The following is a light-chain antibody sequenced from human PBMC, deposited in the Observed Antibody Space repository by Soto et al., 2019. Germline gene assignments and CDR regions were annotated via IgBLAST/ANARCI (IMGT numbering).Light chain of an antibody. CDR2: EAS. V-gene: IGKV1-5*03. CDR3: QQYSSYSPYT. Sequence: DIQMTQSPSTLSASIGDRVTITCRASQTVYTWLAWYQQKPGTAPKLLIYEASTLHSGVPSRFTGSGSGTEFTLVSSRLQPDDFATYYCQQYSSYSPYTFGQGTKVEIK. J-gene: IGKJ2*01. CDR1: QTVYTW.